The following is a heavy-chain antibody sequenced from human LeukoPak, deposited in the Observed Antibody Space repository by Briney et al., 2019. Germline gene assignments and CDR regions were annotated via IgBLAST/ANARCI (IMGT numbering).Heavy chain of an antibody. CDR3: ARGPGTTVDY. CDR2: ISAYNGNT. CDR1: GYTFTGYY. D-gene: IGHD1-7*01. V-gene: IGHV1-18*04. Sequence: ASVKVSCKASGYTFTGYYMHWVRQAPGQGLEWMGWISAYNGNTNYAQKLQGRVTMTTDTSTSTAYMELRSLRSDDTAVYYCARGPGTTVDYWGQGTLVTVSS. J-gene: IGHJ4*02.